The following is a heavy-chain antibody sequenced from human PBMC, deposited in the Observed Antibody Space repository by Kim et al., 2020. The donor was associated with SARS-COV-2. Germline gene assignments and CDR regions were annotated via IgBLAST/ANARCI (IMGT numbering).Heavy chain of an antibody. D-gene: IGHD6-19*01. CDR3: ARSYSSGLNV. CDR1: GGSISSSSYY. CDR2: IYYSGST. J-gene: IGHJ6*02. Sequence: SETLSLTCTVSGGSISSSSYYWGWIRQPPGKGLEWIGSIYYSGSTYYNPSLKSRVTISVDTSKNQFSLKLSSVTAADTAVYYCARSYSSGLNVWGQGTTVTVSS. V-gene: IGHV4-39*01.